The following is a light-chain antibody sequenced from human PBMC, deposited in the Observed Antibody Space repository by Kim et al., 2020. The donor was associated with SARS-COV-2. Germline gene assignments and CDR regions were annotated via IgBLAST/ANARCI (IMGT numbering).Light chain of an antibody. V-gene: IGLV2-14*03. J-gene: IGLJ2*01. CDR3: TSYTHVNSLDFV. Sequence: QSALTQPASVSGSPGQSITISCTGVTSDIGGHNYVSWYQHDPGKAPKLILYDVTYRPSGIPTRFSGSMSGNTASLTISGLQPEDESDYYCTSYTHVNSLDFVFGRGTQLTVL. CDR2: DVT. CDR1: TSDIGGHNY.